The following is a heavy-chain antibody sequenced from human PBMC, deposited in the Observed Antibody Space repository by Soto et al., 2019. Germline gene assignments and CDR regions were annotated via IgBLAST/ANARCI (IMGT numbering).Heavy chain of an antibody. CDR1: GFKFSNYA. J-gene: IGHJ4*02. CDR3: AKDRRAGGNSAFYFDF. D-gene: IGHD3-16*01. V-gene: IGHV3-23*01. CDR2: ISATGGGT. Sequence: GGSLRLSCAASGFKFSNYAISWVHQAPGKGLEWVSLISATGGGTYYADSVKGRFTISRDNSHNTLYLQVHSLTAEDTAVYYCAKDRRAGGNSAFYFDFWGQGAQVTVSS.